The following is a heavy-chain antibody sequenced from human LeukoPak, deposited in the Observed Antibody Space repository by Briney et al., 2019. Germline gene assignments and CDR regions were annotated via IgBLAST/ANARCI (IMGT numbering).Heavy chain of an antibody. Sequence: SETLSLTCAVYGGSFSGYYWSWIRQPPGKGLEWIGEINHSGSTNYNPSLKSRVTISVDTSKNQFSLKLSSVTAADTAVYYCARDSPTGGYNSRDNPYFYGLDVWGQGTTVTVSS. J-gene: IGHJ6*02. CDR2: INHSGST. CDR3: ARDSPTGGYNSRDNPYFYGLDV. CDR1: GGSFSGYY. D-gene: IGHD2-8*02. V-gene: IGHV4-34*01.